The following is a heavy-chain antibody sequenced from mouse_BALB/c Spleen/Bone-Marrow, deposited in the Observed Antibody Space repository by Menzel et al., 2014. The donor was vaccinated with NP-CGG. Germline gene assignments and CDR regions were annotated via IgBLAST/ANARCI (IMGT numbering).Heavy chain of an antibody. CDR1: GYTFXSYT. CDR3: ARYWFAY. J-gene: IGHJ3*01. CDR2: INPSSGYT. V-gene: IGHV1-4*02. Sequence: LQESAAELARPGASVKMSRKASGYTFXSYTVHWVKQRPGQGLEWIGYINPSSGYTEYNQKFKDKTTLTADKSSSTAYMQLSSLTSEDSAVYFCARYWFAYWGQGTLVTVSA.